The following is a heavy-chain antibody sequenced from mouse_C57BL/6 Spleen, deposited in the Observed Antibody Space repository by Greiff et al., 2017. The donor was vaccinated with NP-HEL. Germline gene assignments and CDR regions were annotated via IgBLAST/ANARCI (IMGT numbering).Heavy chain of an antibody. D-gene: IGHD2-4*01. CDR2: ISSGSSTI. Sequence: VESGGGLVKPGGSLKLSCAASGFTFSDYGMHWVRQAPEKGLEWVAYISSGSSTIYYADTVKGRFTISRDNAKNTLFLQMTSLRSEDTAMYYCALYDYGGFAYWGQGTLVTVSA. V-gene: IGHV5-17*01. CDR1: GFTFSDYG. CDR3: ALYDYGGFAY. J-gene: IGHJ3*01.